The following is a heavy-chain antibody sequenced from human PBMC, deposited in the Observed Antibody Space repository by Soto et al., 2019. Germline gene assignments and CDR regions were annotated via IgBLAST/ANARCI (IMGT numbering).Heavy chain of an antibody. J-gene: IGHJ4*02. Sequence: QVQLVASGGGVVQPGRSLRLSCAASDFDFSSYGIHWVRQAPGKGLEWVAASSYDGRETFYADSAKGRFTVSIEMSKNPASLQMTALTHEDTAVYFCARVTGWPILTFDNWGQGTPVTVSS. D-gene: IGHD2-15*01. V-gene: IGHV3-30*03. CDR2: SSYDGRET. CDR1: DFDFSSYG. CDR3: ARVTGWPILTFDN.